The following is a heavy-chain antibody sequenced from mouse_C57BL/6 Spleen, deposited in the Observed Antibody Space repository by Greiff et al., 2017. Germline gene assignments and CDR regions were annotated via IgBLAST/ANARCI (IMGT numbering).Heavy chain of an antibody. D-gene: IGHD4-1*01. J-gene: IGHJ1*03. CDR1: GYAFSSYW. CDR2: IYPGDGDT. Sequence: QVQLKQSGAELVKPGASVKISCKASGYAFSSYWMNWVKQRPGKGLEWIGQIYPGDGDTKYNGKFKGKATLTADKSSSTAYMQLSSLTSEDSAVYFCARELGRGYFEVWGTRTTVTVAS. V-gene: IGHV1-80*01. CDR3: ARELGRGYFEV.